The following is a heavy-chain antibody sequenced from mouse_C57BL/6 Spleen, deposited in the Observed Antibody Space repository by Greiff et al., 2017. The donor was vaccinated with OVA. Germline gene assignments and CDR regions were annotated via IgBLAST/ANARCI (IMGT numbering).Heavy chain of an antibody. CDR3: ARSRDSSGSIDY. J-gene: IGHJ2*01. V-gene: IGHV1-55*01. D-gene: IGHD3-2*02. CDR2: IYPGSGST. CDR1: GYTFTSYW. Sequence: QVQLQQPGAELVKPGASVKMSCKASGYTFTSYWITWVKQRPGQGLEWIGDIYPGSGSTNYNEKFKSKATLTVDTSSSTAYMQLSSLTSEDSAVYYCARSRDSSGSIDYWGQGTTLTVSS.